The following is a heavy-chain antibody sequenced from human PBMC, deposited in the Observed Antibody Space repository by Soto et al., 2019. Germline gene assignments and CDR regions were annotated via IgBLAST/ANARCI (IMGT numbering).Heavy chain of an antibody. CDR3: AKVAEGGSKYYDSSGSFFDY. D-gene: IGHD3-22*01. CDR1: GFTFSSYG. V-gene: IGHV3-30*18. CDR2: ISYDGSNK. J-gene: IGHJ4*02. Sequence: PGGSLRLSCAASGFTFSSYGMHWVPQAPGKGLEWVAVISYDGSNKYYADSVKGRFTISRDNSKNTLYLQMNSLRAEDTAVYYCAKVAEGGSKYYDSSGSFFDYWGQGTLVTVSS.